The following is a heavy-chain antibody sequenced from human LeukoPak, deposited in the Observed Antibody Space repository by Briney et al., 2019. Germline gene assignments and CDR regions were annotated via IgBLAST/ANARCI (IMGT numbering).Heavy chain of an antibody. Sequence: ASVKVSCKASGYTFTGYYIHWVRQAPGQGLEWMGWINPNSGGTYFAQKFQGRVTVTRDTSIATAYMELNRLRSDDTAVYYCARDLRDVMRTGIPYEIDYWGQGTLVTVSS. CDR1: GYTFTGYY. CDR3: ARDLRDVMRTGIPYEIDY. CDR2: INPNSGGT. J-gene: IGHJ4*02. V-gene: IGHV1-2*02. D-gene: IGHD3/OR15-3a*01.